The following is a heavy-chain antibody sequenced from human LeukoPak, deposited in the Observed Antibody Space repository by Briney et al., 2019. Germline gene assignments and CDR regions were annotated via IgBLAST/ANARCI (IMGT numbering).Heavy chain of an antibody. J-gene: IGHJ6*02. Sequence: GGSLRLSCAAPGFTFSSYAMHWVRQAPGKGLEWVAVISYDGSNKYYADSVKGRFTISRDNSKNTLYLQMNSLRAEDTAVYYCARGRTVTTVDYYYGMDVWGQGTTVTVSS. D-gene: IGHD4-17*01. V-gene: IGHV3-30-3*01. CDR1: GFTFSSYA. CDR2: ISYDGSNK. CDR3: ARGRTVTTVDYYYGMDV.